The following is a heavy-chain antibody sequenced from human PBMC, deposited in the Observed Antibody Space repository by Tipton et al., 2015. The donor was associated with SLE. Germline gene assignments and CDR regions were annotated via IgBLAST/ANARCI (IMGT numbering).Heavy chain of an antibody. J-gene: IGHJ3*02. CDR2: ISGSGGST. D-gene: IGHD4-17*01. CDR3: ARDILANYGTDAFDI. V-gene: IGHV3-23*01. CDR1: GFTFSSYA. Sequence: SLRLSCAASGFTFSSYAMSWVRQAPGKGLEWVSAISGSGGSTYYADSVKGRFTISRDNAKNSLDLQMNSLRAEDTAVYYCARDILANYGTDAFDIWGQGTMVTVSS.